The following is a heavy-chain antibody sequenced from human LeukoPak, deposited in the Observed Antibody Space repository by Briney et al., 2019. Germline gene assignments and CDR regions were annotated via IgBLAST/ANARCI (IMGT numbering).Heavy chain of an antibody. J-gene: IGHJ4*02. V-gene: IGHV3-23*01. Sequence: GGTLRLSCAASGFTFSSYGMNWVRQAPGKGLEWVSGISGDAGRTYYADSVKGRFTIYRDNSKNTLYLQMNSLRAEDTAVYFCAKGPKKQMVGSRGYYFDFWGQGTLVTVSS. CDR2: ISGDAGRT. CDR1: GFTFSSYG. D-gene: IGHD6-13*01. CDR3: AKGPKKQMVGSRGYYFDF.